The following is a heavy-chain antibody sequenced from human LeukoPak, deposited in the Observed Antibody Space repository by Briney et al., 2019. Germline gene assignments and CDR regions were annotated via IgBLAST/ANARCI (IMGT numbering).Heavy chain of an antibody. Sequence: SETLSLTCTVSGGSISSYYWGWIRQPPGKGLEWIGYIYYSGSTNYNPSLKSRVTISVDTSKNQFSLKLSSVTAADTAVYYCARHVPTYYYDSSGPDVWGREWFDPWGQGTLVTVSS. CDR1: GGSISSYY. CDR3: ARHVPTYYYDSSGPDVWGREWFDP. D-gene: IGHD3-22*01. CDR2: IYYSGST. J-gene: IGHJ5*02. V-gene: IGHV4-59*08.